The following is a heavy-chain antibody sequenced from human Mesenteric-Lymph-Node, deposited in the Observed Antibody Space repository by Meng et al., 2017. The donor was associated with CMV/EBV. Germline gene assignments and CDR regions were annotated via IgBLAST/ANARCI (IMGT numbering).Heavy chain of an antibody. Sequence: SETLSLTCTVSGGSINSYYWNWIRQPPGKGLEWIGYMYYSGSTSYNPALKSRLTIIVDTSKNQFSLKLSSVTSADTAAYYCARATVWSGNYLYFDAWGQGTLVTVSS. CDR2: MYYSGST. V-gene: IGHV4-59*01. D-gene: IGHD3-3*01. CDR3: ARATVWSGNYLYFDA. CDR1: GGSINSYY. J-gene: IGHJ4*02.